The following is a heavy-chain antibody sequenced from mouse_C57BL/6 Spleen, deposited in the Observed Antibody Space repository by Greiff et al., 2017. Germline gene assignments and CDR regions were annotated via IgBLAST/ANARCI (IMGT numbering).Heavy chain of an antibody. J-gene: IGHJ1*03. V-gene: IGHV2-9-1*01. D-gene: IGHD1-1*01. Sequence: VKLMESGPGLVAPSQSLSITCTVSGFSLTSYAISWVRQPPGKGLEWRGVIWTGGGTNYNSALKSRLSISKDNSKSQVFLKMNSLQTDDTARYYCTTVVATGYFDVWGTGTTVTVSS. CDR1: GFSLTSYA. CDR3: TTVVATGYFDV. CDR2: IWTGGGT.